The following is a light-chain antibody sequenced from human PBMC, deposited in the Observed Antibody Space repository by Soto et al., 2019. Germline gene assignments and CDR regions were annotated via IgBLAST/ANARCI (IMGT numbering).Light chain of an antibody. CDR2: GTS. Sequence: EIVLTQSPGTLSLSPGERATVSCRASQSASSSYFAWYQQKPCQAPSLLISGTSNRATGITERFSGSGYGTDFTLTISRLEPEDFAVYYCQQIAWSVGTFGLWTRVAIK. J-gene: IGKJ1*01. CDR3: QQIAWSVGT. V-gene: IGKV3-20*01. CDR1: QSASSSY.